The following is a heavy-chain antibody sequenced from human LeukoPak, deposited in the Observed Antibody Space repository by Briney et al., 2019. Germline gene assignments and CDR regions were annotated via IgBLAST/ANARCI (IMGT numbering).Heavy chain of an antibody. D-gene: IGHD6-25*01. Sequence: WASVKVSCKASGYTFTGYYMHWVRQAPGQGLEWMGWINPNSGGTNYAQKFQGRVTMTRDTSISTAYMELSRLRSDDTAVYYCARSPRWLAASHPAFDIWGQGTMVTVSS. CDR2: INPNSGGT. V-gene: IGHV1-2*02. CDR3: ARSPRWLAASHPAFDI. CDR1: GYTFTGYY. J-gene: IGHJ3*02.